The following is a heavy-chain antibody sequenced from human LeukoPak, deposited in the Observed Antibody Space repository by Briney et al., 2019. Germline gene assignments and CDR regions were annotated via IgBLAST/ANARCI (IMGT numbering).Heavy chain of an antibody. J-gene: IGHJ2*01. CDR1: GGSISSYH. CDR2: IYYSGST. V-gene: IGHV4-59*01. D-gene: IGHD3-22*01. CDR3: ARDLGYYDSSGYQAYWYFDL. Sequence: SETLSLTCTVSGGSISSYHWSWIRQPPGKGLEWIGYIYYSGSTNYNPSLKSRVTISVDTSKNQFSLKLSSVTAADTAVYYCARDLGYYDSSGYQAYWYFDLWGRGTLVTVSS.